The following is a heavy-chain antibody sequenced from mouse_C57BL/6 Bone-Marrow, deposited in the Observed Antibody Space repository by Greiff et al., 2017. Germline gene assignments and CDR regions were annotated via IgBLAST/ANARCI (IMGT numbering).Heavy chain of an antibody. CDR1: GYTFTSYW. Sequence: VQLQQPGAELVKPGASVKMSCKASGYTFTSYWITWVKQRPGQGLEWIGDIYPGSGSTNYNEKFKSKTTLTVDTSSSTAYMQLSSLTSEYSAVYYCARADYYGSSPWFAYWGQGTLVTVSA. V-gene: IGHV1-55*01. D-gene: IGHD1-1*01. CDR3: ARADYYGSSPWFAY. J-gene: IGHJ3*01. CDR2: IYPGSGST.